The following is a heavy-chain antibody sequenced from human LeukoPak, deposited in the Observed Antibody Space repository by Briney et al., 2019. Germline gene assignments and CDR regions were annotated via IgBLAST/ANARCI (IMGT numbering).Heavy chain of an antibody. CDR2: IYYSGST. V-gene: IGHV4-59*01. CDR1: GCSISGYQ. CDR3: ARSTVTAAPLFY. D-gene: IGHD4-17*01. Sequence: WETLSLSCTVSGCSISGYQWSWIRQPPGTALEWIGNIYYSGSTNYNRSLRGRLTISVDTSKNQFSLKLSSVTAADTAVYYCARSTVTAAPLFYWGQGTLVTVSS. J-gene: IGHJ4*02.